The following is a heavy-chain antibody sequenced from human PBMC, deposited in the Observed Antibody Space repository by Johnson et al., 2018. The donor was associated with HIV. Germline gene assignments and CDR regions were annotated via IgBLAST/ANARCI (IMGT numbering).Heavy chain of an antibody. CDR1: GFTFSSYA. CDR2: ISGSGGST. CDR3: AKRGGTIFGVGPDGAFDI. D-gene: IGHD3-3*01. J-gene: IGHJ3*02. V-gene: IGHV3-23*04. Sequence: VQLVESGGGVVQPGGSLRLSCAASGFTFSSYAMSWVRQAPGKGLEWVSAISGSGGSTYYADSVKGRFTISRDNSKNTLYLQMNSLRAEDTAVYYCAKRGGTIFGVGPDGAFDIWGQGTMVTVSS.